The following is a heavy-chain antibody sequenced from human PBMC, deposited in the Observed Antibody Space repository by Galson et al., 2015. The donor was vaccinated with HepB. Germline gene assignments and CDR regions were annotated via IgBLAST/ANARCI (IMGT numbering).Heavy chain of an antibody. CDR1: GFTFDDYT. Sequence: SLRLSCAASGFTFDDYTMHWVRQAPGKGLEWVSLISWDGGSTYYADSVKGRFTISRDNSKNSLYLQMNSLRTEDTALYYCAKDNGLGTSSWFDPWGQGTLVTVSS. CDR2: ISWDGGST. D-gene: IGHD7-27*01. V-gene: IGHV3-43*01. J-gene: IGHJ5*02. CDR3: AKDNGLGTSSWFDP.